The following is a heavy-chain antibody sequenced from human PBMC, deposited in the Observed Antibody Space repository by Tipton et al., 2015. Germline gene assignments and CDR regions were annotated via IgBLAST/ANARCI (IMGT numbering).Heavy chain of an antibody. V-gene: IGHV4-30-4*01. CDR3: ARLGRWLEVDF. J-gene: IGHJ4*02. D-gene: IGHD5-24*01. Sequence: TLSLTCTVSGDSIRSGDYYWSWIRQSPGKGLEWIGYIYYSGSTNYNPTLTSRVTISVDTSENPFSLRLTSVAAADTAVYYCARLGRWLEVDFWGQGTLVTVSS. CDR2: IYYSGST. CDR1: GDSIRSGDYY.